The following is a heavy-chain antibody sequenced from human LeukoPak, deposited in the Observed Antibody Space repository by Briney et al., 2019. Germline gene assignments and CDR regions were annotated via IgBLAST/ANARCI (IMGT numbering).Heavy chain of an antibody. D-gene: IGHD6-13*01. CDR1: GFTFSSYW. Sequence: GGSLRFSCAASGFTFSSYWMNWARQAPGKGLEWVASINHNGNVNYYVDSVKGRFTISRDNAKNSLYLQMNSLRAEDTAVYFCASQYTSSRIFDDWGQGTLVTVSS. V-gene: IGHV3-7*01. CDR2: INHNGNVN. J-gene: IGHJ4*02. CDR3: ASQYTSSRIFDD.